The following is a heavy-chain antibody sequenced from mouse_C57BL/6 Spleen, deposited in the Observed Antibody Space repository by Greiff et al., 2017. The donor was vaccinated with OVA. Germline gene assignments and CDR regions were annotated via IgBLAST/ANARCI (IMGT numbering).Heavy chain of an antibody. D-gene: IGHD3-3*01. CDR3: ARVGGRWYFDV. J-gene: IGHJ1*03. CDR2: ISYDGSN. Sequence: EVQLQQSGPGLVKPSQSLSLTCSVTGYSITSGYYWNWIRQFPGNKLEWMGYISYDGSNNYNPSLKNRISITRDTSKNQFFLKLNSVTTEDTATYYCARVGGRWYFDVWGTGTTVTVSS. CDR1: GYSITSGYY. V-gene: IGHV3-6*01.